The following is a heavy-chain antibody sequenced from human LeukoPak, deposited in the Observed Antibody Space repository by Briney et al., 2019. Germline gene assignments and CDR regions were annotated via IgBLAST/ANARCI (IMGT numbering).Heavy chain of an antibody. Sequence: PSETLSLTCTVSGGSISSSSYYWGWIRQPPGKGLEWIGSIYYSGSTYYNPSLKSRVTISVDTSKNQFALKLSSVTAADTAVYYCASRWGYYDSSGYYYVASLDAFDIWGQGTMVTVSS. CDR3: ASRWGYYDSSGYYYVASLDAFDI. J-gene: IGHJ3*02. CDR2: IYYSGST. V-gene: IGHV4-39*01. CDR1: GGSISSSSYY. D-gene: IGHD3-22*01.